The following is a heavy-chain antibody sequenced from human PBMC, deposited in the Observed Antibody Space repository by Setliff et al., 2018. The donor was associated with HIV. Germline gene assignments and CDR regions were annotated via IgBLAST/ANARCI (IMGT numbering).Heavy chain of an antibody. Sequence: ASVKVSCKASGSTISEYGVSWVRQAPGHGLEWMGWISADNRDTESSQKFQGRVTMTTDTSTETVYIELRSLRPDDTAVYYCARDYYGSGSRYPYDYWGQGTLVTVSS. CDR2: ISADNRDT. J-gene: IGHJ4*02. CDR1: GSTISEYG. V-gene: IGHV1-18*01. D-gene: IGHD3-10*01. CDR3: ARDYYGSGSRYPYDY.